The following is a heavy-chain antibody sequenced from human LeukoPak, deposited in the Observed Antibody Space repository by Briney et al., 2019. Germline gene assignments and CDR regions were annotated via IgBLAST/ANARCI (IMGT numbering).Heavy chain of an antibody. CDR3: ASGWLRYYYFDT. CDR2: VYYSGCT. Sequence: SETLSLTCSVSGDAISGYYWSWIRQSPGQGLEWIGYVYYSGCTNYNPSLKSRAAISIDTSKNQFSLNLTSVTAADTAVYYCASGWLRYYYFDTWGQGTLVTVSS. D-gene: IGHD2-21*01. CDR1: GDAISGYY. J-gene: IGHJ4*02. V-gene: IGHV4-59*01.